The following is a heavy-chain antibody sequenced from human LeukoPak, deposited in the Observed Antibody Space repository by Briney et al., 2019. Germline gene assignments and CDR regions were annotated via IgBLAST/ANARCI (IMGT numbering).Heavy chain of an antibody. CDR3: ARDGGVAPEYGMDV. CDR1: GFTFSSYA. J-gene: IGHJ6*02. CDR2: ISGYGGST. V-gene: IGHV3-23*01. D-gene: IGHD3-3*01. Sequence: GGSLRLSCAASGFTFSSYAMSWVRQAPGKGLVWVSGISGYGGSTHYADSVKGRFTISRDNAKNSLYLQMNSLRAEDTAVYYCARDGGVAPEYGMDVWGQGTTVTVSS.